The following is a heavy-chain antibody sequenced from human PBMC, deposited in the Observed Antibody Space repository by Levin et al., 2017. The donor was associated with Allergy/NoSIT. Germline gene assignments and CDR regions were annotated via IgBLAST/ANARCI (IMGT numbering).Heavy chain of an antibody. CDR1: GGSISSGGYY. D-gene: IGHD2-2*01. CDR3: ARAYNVVVPAAISGGMWFDP. J-gene: IGHJ5*02. Sequence: PSETLSLTCTVSGGSISSGGYYWSWIRQHPGKGLEWIGYIYYSGSTYYNPSLKSRVTISVDTSKNQFSLKLSSVTAADTAVYYCARAYNVVVPAAISGGMWFDPWGQGTLVTVSS. CDR2: IYYSGST. V-gene: IGHV4-31*03.